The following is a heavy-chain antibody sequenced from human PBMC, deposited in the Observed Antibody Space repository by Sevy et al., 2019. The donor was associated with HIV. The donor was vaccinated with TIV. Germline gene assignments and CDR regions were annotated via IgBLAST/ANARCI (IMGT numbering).Heavy chain of an antibody. J-gene: IGHJ4*02. V-gene: IGHV3-23*01. CDR1: GFSFHSYG. D-gene: IGHD1-26*01. Sequence: GGSLRLSCAVSGFSFHSYGMTWVRQAPGKGLEWVSGISGSGTRTYYADSVKGRFTLSRDNSNNTVFLQMNRLRDEDTAVYYCARPTPRIAPSSAAFSDYWGQGTLVTVSS. CDR3: ARPTPRIAPSSAAFSDY. CDR2: ISGSGTRT.